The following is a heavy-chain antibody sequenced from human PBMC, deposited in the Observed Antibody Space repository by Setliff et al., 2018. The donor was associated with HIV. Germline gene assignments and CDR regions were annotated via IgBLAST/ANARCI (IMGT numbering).Heavy chain of an antibody. CDR3: ARGGSEAAAHY. J-gene: IGHJ4*02. CDR2: MNPHSGST. V-gene: IGHV1-8*02. Sequence: GASVKVSCKASGYIFTGYEISWVRQATGQGLEWMGWMNPHSGSTVYAQKFQGRVTMTRNTSITTAYMELTSLRSEDTAVYYCARGGSEAAAHYWGQGTLVTAPQ. CDR1: GYIFTGYE. D-gene: IGHD6-25*01.